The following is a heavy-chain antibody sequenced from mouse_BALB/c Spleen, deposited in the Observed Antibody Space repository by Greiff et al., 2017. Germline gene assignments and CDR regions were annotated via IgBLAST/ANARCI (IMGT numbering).Heavy chain of an antibody. CDR3: ARDDTTVVAGPYYAMDY. Sequence: VKLQESGPGLVAPSQSLSITCTVSGFSLTSYGVHWVRQPPGKGLEWLGVIWAGGSTNYNSALMSRLSISKDNSKSQVFLKMNSLQTDDTAMYYCARDDTTVVAGPYYAMDYWGQGTSVTVSS. CDR2: IWAGGST. D-gene: IGHD1-1*01. V-gene: IGHV2-9*02. J-gene: IGHJ4*01. CDR1: GFSLTSYG.